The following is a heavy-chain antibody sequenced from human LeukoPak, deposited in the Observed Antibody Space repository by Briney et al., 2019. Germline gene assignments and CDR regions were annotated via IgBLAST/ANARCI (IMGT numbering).Heavy chain of an antibody. CDR3: ARGIAATGQYYFDY. CDR1: GGSITSGSSY. V-gene: IGHV4-39*01. CDR2: IYCSGST. J-gene: IGHJ4*02. D-gene: IGHD6-13*01. Sequence: PSETLSLTCTVSGGSITSGSSYWAWIRQPPAKGLEWIGTIYCSGSTYYNPSLKSRVTISVDTSKNQFSLDLTSVTAADTAVYYCARGIAATGQYYFDYWGQGTLATVSS.